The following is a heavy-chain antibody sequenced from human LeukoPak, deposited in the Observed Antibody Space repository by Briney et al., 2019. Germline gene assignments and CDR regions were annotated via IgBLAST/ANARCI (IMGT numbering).Heavy chain of an antibody. CDR3: ARNRNGLDP. D-gene: IGHD2-8*01. V-gene: IGHV1-8*01. J-gene: IGHJ5*02. CDR1: GYTFTSHD. CDR2: LNLNSGNT. Sequence: ASVMVSCMASGYTFTSHDIIWVRQATGQGLEWVGWLNLNSGNTVYAQKFQGRVTMTRDTSISTAYMELSSLRFEDTAVYYCARNRNGLDPWGQGTLVTVSS.